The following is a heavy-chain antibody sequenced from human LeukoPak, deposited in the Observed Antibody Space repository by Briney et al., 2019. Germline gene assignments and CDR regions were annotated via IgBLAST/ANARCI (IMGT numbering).Heavy chain of an antibody. V-gene: IGHV4-34*01. D-gene: IGHD2-2*01. J-gene: IGHJ4*02. CDR2: ISHSGST. CDR3: ARGERGYCSSTSCSTRGYFDY. CDR1: GGSFSGYY. Sequence: SETLSLTCAVYGGSFSGYYWSWIRQPPGKGLEWIGEISHSGSTNYNPSLKSRVTISVDTSKNQFSLKLSSVTAADTAVYYCARGERGYCSSTSCSTRGYFDYWGQGTLVTVSS.